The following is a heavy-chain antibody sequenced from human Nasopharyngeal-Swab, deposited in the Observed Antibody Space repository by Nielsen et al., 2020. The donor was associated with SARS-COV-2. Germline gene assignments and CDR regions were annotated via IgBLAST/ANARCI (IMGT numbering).Heavy chain of an antibody. D-gene: IGHD4/OR15-4a*01. Sequence: VRQMPGKGLEWVASLSGFGDNTHYADSVKGRFTISRDNSKNTLYLQMDGLSADDTAFYYCAKDGKPEDAMVGDAARDSHWFDAWGQGVLVTVSS. CDR3: AKDGKPEDAMVGDAARDSHWFDA. J-gene: IGHJ5*02. CDR2: LSGFGDNT. V-gene: IGHV3-23*01.